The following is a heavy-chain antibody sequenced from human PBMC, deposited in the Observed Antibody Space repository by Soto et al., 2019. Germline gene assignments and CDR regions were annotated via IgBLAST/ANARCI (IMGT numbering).Heavy chain of an antibody. J-gene: IGHJ3*02. Sequence: QVQLVESGGGVVQPGRSLRLSCAASGFTFSSYGMHWVRQAPGKGLEWVAVIWYDGSNKYYADSVKGRFTISSDNSKNTLYLQMNSLRAEDTAVYYCARERQIAADGTGNDAFDIWGQGTMVTVSS. V-gene: IGHV3-33*01. CDR2: IWYDGSNK. CDR3: ARERQIAADGTGNDAFDI. CDR1: GFTFSSYG. D-gene: IGHD6-13*01.